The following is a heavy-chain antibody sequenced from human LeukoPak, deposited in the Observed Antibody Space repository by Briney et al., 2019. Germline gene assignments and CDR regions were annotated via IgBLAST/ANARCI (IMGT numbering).Heavy chain of an antibody. CDR3: ARDSSNWSSFGS. Sequence: ASVKVSCKASGYTFTAYPIHWVRQAPGQGLERMGRINPNSGVTHYAQKFHGRVTMTKDTSTDTAYMELSSPRSDDTAIYWCARDSSNWSSFGSWGQGTPVTVSS. D-gene: IGHD6-13*01. V-gene: IGHV1-2*06. CDR1: GYTFTAYP. CDR2: INPNSGVT. J-gene: IGHJ1*01.